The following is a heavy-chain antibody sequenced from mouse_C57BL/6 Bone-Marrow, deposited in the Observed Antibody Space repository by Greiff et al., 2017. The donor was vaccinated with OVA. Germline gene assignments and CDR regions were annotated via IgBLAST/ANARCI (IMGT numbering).Heavy chain of an antibody. Sequence: VQLVESGAELVKPGASVKISCKASGYAFNSYWMNWVKQRPGKGLEWIGQIYPGDGDTNYNGKFKGKATLTADKSSSTAYMQLSSLTSEDSAVYFCARGKDWSYAMDYWCQGPSVTVSA. CDR3: ARGKDWSYAMDY. J-gene: IGHJ4*01. CDR2: IYPGDGDT. D-gene: IGHD4-1*01. V-gene: IGHV1-80*01. CDR1: GYAFNSYW.